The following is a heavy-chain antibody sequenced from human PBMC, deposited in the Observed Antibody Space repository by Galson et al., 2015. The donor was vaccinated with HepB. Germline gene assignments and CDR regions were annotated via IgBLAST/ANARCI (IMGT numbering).Heavy chain of an antibody. CDR1: GFTFSSYA. V-gene: IGHV3-30*04. CDR3: ARETDLEGTYYFDY. Sequence: SLRLSCAASGFTFSSYAMHWVRQAPGKGLEWVAVISYDGSNKYYADSVKGRFTIFRDNSKDTLYLQMNSLRAEDTAVYYCARETDLEGTYYFDYWGQGTLVTVSS. D-gene: IGHD1-1*01. CDR2: ISYDGSNK. J-gene: IGHJ4*02.